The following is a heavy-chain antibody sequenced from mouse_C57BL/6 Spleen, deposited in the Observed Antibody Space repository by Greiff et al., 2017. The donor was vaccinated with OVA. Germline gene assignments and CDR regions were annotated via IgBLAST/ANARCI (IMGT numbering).Heavy chain of an antibody. CDR1: GYTFTSYW. CDR2: IYPGSGST. J-gene: IGHJ1*03. CDR3: ARGLLWNWYFDV. Sequence: QVQLQQPGAELVKPGASVKMSCKASGYTFTSYWITWVKQRPGQGLEWIGDIYPGSGSTNYNEKFKSKATLTVDTSSSTAYMQLSSLTSEDSAVDYCARGLLWNWYFDVWGTGTTVTVSS. V-gene: IGHV1-55*01. D-gene: IGHD1-1*02.